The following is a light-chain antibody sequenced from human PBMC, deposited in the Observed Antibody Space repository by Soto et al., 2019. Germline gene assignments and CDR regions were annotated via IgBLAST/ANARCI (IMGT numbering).Light chain of an antibody. J-gene: IGKJ4*01. V-gene: IGKV3-20*01. CDR3: QQYGISPT. CDR1: HSVSSNY. Sequence: EIVLTQSPGTLSLSPGERATLSCRSSHSVSSNYLAWYQQKPGQAPSLLIYDVSSRATGIPDRFSGSGSGTDFTLTISRLESVDFAVYYCQQYGISPTFGRGTKVEIK. CDR2: DVS.